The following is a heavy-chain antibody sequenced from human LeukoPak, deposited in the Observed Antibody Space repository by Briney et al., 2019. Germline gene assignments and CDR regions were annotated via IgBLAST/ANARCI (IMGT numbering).Heavy chain of an antibody. V-gene: IGHV6-1*01. CDR2: TYYMSKWYN. D-gene: IGHD4-17*01. CDR3: ARVGPGDYFYFDY. Sequence: SQTLSLTCALSGDSFSSNSAAWGWVRQSPSRGLEWLGRTYYMSKWYNDYVVSVKSRITIDVDTSKNQFSLQLNSVTPEGTAVYYCARVGPGDYFYFDYWGQGTLVTVSS. CDR1: GDSFSSNSAA. J-gene: IGHJ4*02.